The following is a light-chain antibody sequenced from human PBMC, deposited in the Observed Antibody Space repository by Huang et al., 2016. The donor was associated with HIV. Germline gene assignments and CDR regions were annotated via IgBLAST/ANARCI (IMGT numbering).Light chain of an antibody. CDR3: QQYNNWPPDFT. V-gene: IGKV3-15*01. Sequence: EIVMTQSPATLSVSPGERATLSCRASQSVSSNLAWYQQKPGQAPRLLIYGASTKATGIPARFSGSGSGTEFTLTISSLQSEDFAIYYCQQYNNWPPDFTFGPGTKVDTK. CDR1: QSVSSN. CDR2: GAS. J-gene: IGKJ3*01.